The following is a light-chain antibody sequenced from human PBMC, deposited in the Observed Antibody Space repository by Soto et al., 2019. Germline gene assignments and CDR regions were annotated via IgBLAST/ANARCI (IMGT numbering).Light chain of an antibody. Sequence: EIVLTQSPGTLSLSPGEGATLSCRASQSVSTNFFAWYQQKPGQAPRLHIYGASTSATGIPDRFSGSGSGTDFTLTISRLEPEDFAVYYCQQYGRTSWTFGQGTKVDIK. J-gene: IGKJ1*01. CDR1: QSVSTNF. V-gene: IGKV3-20*01. CDR2: GAS. CDR3: QQYGRTSWT.